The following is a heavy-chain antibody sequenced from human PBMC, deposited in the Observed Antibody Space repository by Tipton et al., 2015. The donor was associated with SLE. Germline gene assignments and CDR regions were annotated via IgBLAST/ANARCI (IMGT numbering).Heavy chain of an antibody. V-gene: IGHV4-39*07. D-gene: IGHD3-10*01. J-gene: IGHJ5*02. Sequence: TLSLTCSVSGDSIGSNYYRWGWIRQPPGKGLEWIGSVSYSGTTYSNPSLKSRVTFSIDTSKNLFSLNLNSVTAADTAVYFCARDRLHLMVRGVMGWFGPWGQGTLVTVSS. CDR2: VSYSGTT. CDR1: GDSIGSNYYR. CDR3: ARDRLHLMVRGVMGWFGP.